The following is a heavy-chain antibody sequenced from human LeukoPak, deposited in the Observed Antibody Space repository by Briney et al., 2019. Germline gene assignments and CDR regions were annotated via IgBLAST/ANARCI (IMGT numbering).Heavy chain of an antibody. CDR2: IYYSGST. D-gene: IGHD5-12*01. CDR3: ARHRPPGDIVATIDFDY. V-gene: IGHV4-39*01. CDR1: GGSISSSSYY. Sequence: SETLSLTCTVSGGSISSSSYYWGWIRQPPGKGLEWIGSIYYSGSTYYNPSLKSRVTISVDTSKNQFSLKLSSVTAADTAVYYCARHRPPGDIVATIDFDYWGQGTLVTVSS. J-gene: IGHJ4*02.